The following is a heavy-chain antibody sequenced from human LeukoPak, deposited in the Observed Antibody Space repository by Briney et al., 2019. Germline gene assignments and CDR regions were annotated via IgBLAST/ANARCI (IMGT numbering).Heavy chain of an antibody. V-gene: IGHV4-59*01. Sequence: SETLSLTCSVSGASISNYYWSWIRQPPGKGLEWIGYIYYSGSTNYNPSLKSRVTISVDTSKNQFSLKLSSVTAADTAVYYCARDPRSSGYCSGGSCSDWFDPWGQGTLVTVSS. J-gene: IGHJ5*02. CDR1: GASISNYY. D-gene: IGHD2-15*01. CDR3: ARDPRSSGYCSGGSCSDWFDP. CDR2: IYYSGST.